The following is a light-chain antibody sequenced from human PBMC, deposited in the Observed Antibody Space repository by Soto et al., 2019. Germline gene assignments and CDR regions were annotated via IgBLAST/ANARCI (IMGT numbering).Light chain of an antibody. CDR3: QTWGTGIQDVV. V-gene: IGLV4-69*01. CDR1: SGHSSYA. J-gene: IGLJ2*01. Sequence: QPVLTQSPSASASLGASVKLTCTLSSGHSSYAIAWHQQQPEKGPRYLMKLNSDGNHSKGDGIPHRFSGSSSGAERYLTISSLQSEDEADYYCQTWGTGIQDVVFGGGTKLTVL. CDR2: LNSDGNH.